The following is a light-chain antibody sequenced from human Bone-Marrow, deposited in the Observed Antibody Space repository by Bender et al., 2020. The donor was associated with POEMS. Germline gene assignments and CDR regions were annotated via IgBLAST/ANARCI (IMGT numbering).Light chain of an antibody. CDR2: GVT. J-gene: IGLJ1*01. CDR3: CSYVGTSTFDV. CDR1: SRDVAAYNF. Sequence: QPVLTQPPSVSGSPGQSITISCTGGSRDVAAYNFVSWYQQYPGKAPKLLIYGVTNRPSGVSNRFSGSKSGNTASLTISGLQAEDEADYYCCSYVGTSTFDVFGTGTKVTVL. V-gene: IGLV2-14*03.